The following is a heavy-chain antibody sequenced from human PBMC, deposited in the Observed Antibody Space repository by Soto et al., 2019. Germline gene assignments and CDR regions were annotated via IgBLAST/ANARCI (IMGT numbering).Heavy chain of an antibody. D-gene: IGHD1-1*01. Sequence: QVQLVQSGAEVKKPGSSVKVSCKASGGTFSSYAISWVRQAPGQGLEWMGGIIPIFGTANYAQKFQGRVTITADESTSTAYMELSSLRSEDTAVYYCARDRGERYGDYLAYWGQGTLVTVSS. CDR1: GGTFSSYA. V-gene: IGHV1-69*12. J-gene: IGHJ4*02. CDR2: IIPIFGTA. CDR3: ARDRGERYGDYLAY.